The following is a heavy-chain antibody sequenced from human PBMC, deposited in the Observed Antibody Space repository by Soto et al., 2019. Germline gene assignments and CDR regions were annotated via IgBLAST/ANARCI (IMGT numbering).Heavy chain of an antibody. V-gene: IGHV3-49*04. CDR1: GFTFSSYA. Sequence: GGSLRLSCAAAGFTFSSYAVKWVRQAPGKGLEWVAIIRSKDYGEAKDYAASVKGRFTISRDDSKNIAYLQMNSLKTEDTAVYYCTRGRVSLDYWGQGALVTVSS. J-gene: IGHJ4*02. CDR3: TRGRVSLDY. CDR2: IRSKDYGEAK.